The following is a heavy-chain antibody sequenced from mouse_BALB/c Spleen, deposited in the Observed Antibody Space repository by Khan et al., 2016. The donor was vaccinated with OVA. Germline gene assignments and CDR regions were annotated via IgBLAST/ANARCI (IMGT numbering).Heavy chain of an antibody. Sequence: EVQLQESGAELVKPGASVKLSCTASGFNIEDTYIHWVMQRPEQGLEWIGRIDPANGNTKYDPKFQGKATITADTSSNTAYLQLSRLTTEDTAVDYCAGGGWSYTMDYWGQGTSVTVSS. CDR1: GFNIEDTY. V-gene: IGHV14-3*02. D-gene: IGHD1-1*02. J-gene: IGHJ4*01. CDR2: IDPANGNT. CDR3: AGGGWSYTMDY.